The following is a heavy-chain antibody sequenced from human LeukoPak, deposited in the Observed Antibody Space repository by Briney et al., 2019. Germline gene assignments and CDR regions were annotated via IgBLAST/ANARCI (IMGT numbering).Heavy chain of an antibody. V-gene: IGHV1-18*01. J-gene: IGHJ4*02. CDR2: IDTYRGST. CDR3: ARPNTDAAGYYFDH. CDR1: GYTFIDYG. Sequence: ASVRVSFKASGYTFIDYGVSWVRQAPGQGLGWMGWIDTYRGSTNYAQNRQGRVTVTTDTSTTTVYMELRSLRSDDTAVYYCARPNTDAAGYYFDHWGQGTLVTVSS. D-gene: IGHD6-13*01.